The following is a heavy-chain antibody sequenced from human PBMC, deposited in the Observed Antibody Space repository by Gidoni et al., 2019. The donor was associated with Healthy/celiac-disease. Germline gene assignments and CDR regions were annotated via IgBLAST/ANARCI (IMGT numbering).Heavy chain of an antibody. CDR3: AKPSVGAGNFDY. V-gene: IGHV3-23*01. CDR1: GFSFSSYV. D-gene: IGHD1-26*01. Sequence: EVQLLESGGGLVQPGGSLRLSCAASGFSFSSYVMSWVRQAPGKGLGWVSGVSGSGAGTYYADSVKGRFTISRDNSKNTLYLQMNSLRAEDTAVYYCAKPSVGAGNFDYWGQGTLVTVSS. CDR2: VSGSGAGT. J-gene: IGHJ4*02.